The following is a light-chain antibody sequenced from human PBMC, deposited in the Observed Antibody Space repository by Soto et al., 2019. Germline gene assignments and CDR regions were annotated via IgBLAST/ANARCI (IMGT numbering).Light chain of an antibody. CDR2: DAS. CDR1: HSVTTH. V-gene: IGKV3-11*01. CDR3: QQRSDSIT. J-gene: IGKJ5*01. Sequence: EIVLTQSPDTLSLSPGERATLSCWASHSVTTHLAWFQQRPGQTPRLLIYDASTRAPGIPARFSGRGSGADFTLTIRSLEPEDFAVDYCQQRSDSITFGQGTRLEIK.